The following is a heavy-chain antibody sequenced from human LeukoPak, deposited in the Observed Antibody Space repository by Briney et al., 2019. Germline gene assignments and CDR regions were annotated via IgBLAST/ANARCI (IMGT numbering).Heavy chain of an antibody. Sequence: GGSLRLSCAGSGFTLSNYWIHWVRQAPGKGLVWVSRINSDGTSTIYADSVKGRFTISRDNAKNTLCLQMNSLRSEDTAVYYCATEYGGNRRASDIWGQGTMVTVSS. CDR1: GFTLSNYW. CDR3: ATEYGGNRRASDI. J-gene: IGHJ3*02. CDR2: INSDGTST. V-gene: IGHV3-74*01. D-gene: IGHD4-23*01.